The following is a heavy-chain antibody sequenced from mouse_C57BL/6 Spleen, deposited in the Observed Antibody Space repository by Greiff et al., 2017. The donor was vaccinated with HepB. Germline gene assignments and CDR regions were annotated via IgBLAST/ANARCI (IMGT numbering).Heavy chain of an antibody. D-gene: IGHD2-4*01. J-gene: IGHJ3*01. CDR2: IDPETGGT. CDR1: GYTFTDYE. Sequence: QVQLKQSGAELVRPGASVTLSCKASGYTFTDYEMHWVKQTPVHGLEWIGAIDPETGGTAYNQKFKGKAILTADKSSSTAYMELRSLTSEDSAVYYCTRELYYDYDAGFAYWGQGTLVTVSA. CDR3: TRELYYDYDAGFAY. V-gene: IGHV1-15*01.